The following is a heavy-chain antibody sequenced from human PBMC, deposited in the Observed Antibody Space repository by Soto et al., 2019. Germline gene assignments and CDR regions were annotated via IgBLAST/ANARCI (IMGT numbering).Heavy chain of an antibody. CDR1: GGSISSGGYS. J-gene: IGHJ5*02. D-gene: IGHD3-10*01. V-gene: IGHV4-30-2*01. CDR2: IYHSGST. Sequence: SETLSLTCAASGGSISSGGYSWSWIRQPPGKGLEWIGYIYHSGSTYYNPSLKSRVTISVDRSKNQFSLKLSSVTAADTAVYYCARILNYGSGANWFDPWGQGTLVTVSS. CDR3: ARILNYGSGANWFDP.